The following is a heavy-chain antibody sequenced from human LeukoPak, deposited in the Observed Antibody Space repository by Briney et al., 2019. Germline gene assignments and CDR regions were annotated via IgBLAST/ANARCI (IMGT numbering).Heavy chain of an antibody. D-gene: IGHD3-22*01. Sequence: GGSLRLSCAGSGFTFSSGGMNWVRQAPGKGLEWVSSISPDSTFIPQADSVKGRFTISRDNAKNSLYLQMNSLRAEDTAVYYCARGYYYDGRGYWGQGTLVTVSS. J-gene: IGHJ4*02. V-gene: IGHV3-21*01. CDR3: ARGYYYDGRGY. CDR2: ISPDSTFI. CDR1: GFTFSSGG.